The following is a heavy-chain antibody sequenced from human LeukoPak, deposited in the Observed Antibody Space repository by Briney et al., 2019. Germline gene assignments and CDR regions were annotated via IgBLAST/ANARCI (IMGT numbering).Heavy chain of an antibody. D-gene: IGHD2-21*01. CDR1: GFTFSNYA. CDR3: ASNVIWAYFDY. J-gene: IGHJ4*02. V-gene: IGHV3-23*01. CDR2: ISGSGGST. Sequence: GGSLRLSCAASGFTFSNYAMSWVRQAPGKGLEWVSAISGSGGSTYYADSVKGRFTISRDNSKNTLYLQMNSLRAEDTAVYYCASNVIWAYFDYWGQGTLVTVSS.